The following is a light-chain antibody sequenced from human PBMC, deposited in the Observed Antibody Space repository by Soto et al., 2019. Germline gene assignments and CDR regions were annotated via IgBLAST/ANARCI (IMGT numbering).Light chain of an antibody. J-gene: IGKJ4*01. CDR2: GAS. Sequence: EIVMTQSPATLSVSPGDRATFSCRASQSVSSNLAWYQQKPGQAPRLLIYGASTRATGIPARFSGGGSGTEFTLTISSLQSEDFAVYYCQQYNNWPPLTFGGGTKVESK. CDR3: QQYNNWPPLT. CDR1: QSVSSN. V-gene: IGKV3-15*01.